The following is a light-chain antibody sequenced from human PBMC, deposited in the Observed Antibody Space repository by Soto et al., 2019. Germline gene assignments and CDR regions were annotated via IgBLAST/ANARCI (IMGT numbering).Light chain of an antibody. J-gene: IGKJ1*01. CDR2: DSS. CDR1: QSISSW. V-gene: IGKV1-5*01. Sequence: DIQMTQSPSTLSASVGDRVTITCRASQSISSWLAWYQQKPGKAPKLQIYDSSSLESGVPSRFGGSESGTEFTLTISSLQPDEFATYSCQQRKGAFGQGTKVELK. CDR3: QQRKGA.